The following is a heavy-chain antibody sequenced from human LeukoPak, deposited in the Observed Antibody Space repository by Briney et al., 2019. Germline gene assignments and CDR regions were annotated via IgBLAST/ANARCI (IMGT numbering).Heavy chain of an antibody. V-gene: IGHV1-46*01. CDR2: INPRYGSA. CDR1: GYTFSNYH. J-gene: IGHJ4*02. CDR3: AVGIAAADSFDY. D-gene: IGHD6-13*01. Sequence: GASVKVSCKASGYTFSNYHIHWVRQAPGQGIEWMGIINPRYGSATYAQKFQGRVTMTRDMSTSTVHMELSSLRSEDTAVYYCAVGIAAADSFDYWGQGTLVTVSS.